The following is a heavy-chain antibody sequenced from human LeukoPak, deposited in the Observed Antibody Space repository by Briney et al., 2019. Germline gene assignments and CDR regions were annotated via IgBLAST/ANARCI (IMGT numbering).Heavy chain of an antibody. CDR2: ISYDGSNK. D-gene: IGHD4-17*01. J-gene: IGHJ4*02. Sequence: GGALRLSCAASGFSFTKYGMHWVRQAPGKGLEWVAVISYDGSNKYYGDSEDSVKGRLTISRDNSKNTLYLQMNSLRPEDTAVYYCATLYGDSPDYWGQGTLVTVSS. CDR3: ATLYGDSPDY. CDR1: GFSFTKYG. V-gene: IGHV3-30*03.